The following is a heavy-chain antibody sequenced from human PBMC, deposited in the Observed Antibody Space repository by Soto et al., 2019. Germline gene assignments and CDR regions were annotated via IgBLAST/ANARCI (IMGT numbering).Heavy chain of an antibody. D-gene: IGHD3-3*01. Sequence: QVQLVESGGGVVQPGRSLRLSCAASGFSFSTYAMHWVRQAPGKGLEWVAVISFDGNTKYYAASVKGRSTISRDNSENTLYLQMTSLRAEDTAMYYCAKRHGNYDFWSGLDFWVQGTLVTVSS. J-gene: IGHJ4*02. CDR2: ISFDGNTK. V-gene: IGHV3-30*18. CDR3: AKRHGNYDFWSGLDF. CDR1: GFSFSTYA.